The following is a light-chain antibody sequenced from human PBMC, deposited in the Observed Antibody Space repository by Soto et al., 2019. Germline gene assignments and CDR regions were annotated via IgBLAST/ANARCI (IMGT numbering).Light chain of an antibody. Sequence: DIVMTQSPDSLAVSLGERATINCKSSQTIFYNSRNKDFLAWYQQKPGHPPKLLIYLASTRESGVPDRFSGSGSGTDFTLTISSLQAEDVALYFCQQYLTTPHTFGQGTRLEIK. CDR1: QTIFYNSRNKDF. CDR2: LAS. V-gene: IGKV4-1*01. J-gene: IGKJ2*01. CDR3: QQYLTTPHT.